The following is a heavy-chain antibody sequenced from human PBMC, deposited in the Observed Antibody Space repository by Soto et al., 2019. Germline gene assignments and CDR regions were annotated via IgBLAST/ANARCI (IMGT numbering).Heavy chain of an antibody. D-gene: IGHD2-21*02. J-gene: IGHJ6*02. V-gene: IGHV4-31*03. CDR1: GGSISSGGYY. Sequence: SETLSLTCTVSGGSISSGGYYWTWIRQHPGKGLEWIGYIYYSGSTYYNPSLKSRVTISVDTSKNQFSLKLSSVTAADTAVYHCARVCGGDCHYGMDVWGQGTTVTVSS. CDR3: ARVCGGDCHYGMDV. CDR2: IYYSGST.